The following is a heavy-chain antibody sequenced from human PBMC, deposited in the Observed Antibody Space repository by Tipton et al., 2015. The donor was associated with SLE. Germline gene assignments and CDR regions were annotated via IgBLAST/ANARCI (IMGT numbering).Heavy chain of an antibody. CDR3: AKSWIVAAAGRAFDI. CDR2: ISYDGSNK. Sequence: SLRLSCAASGFTFSSYAMHWVRQAPGKGLEWVAVISYDGSNKYYADSVKGRFTISRDNSKNTLYLQMNSLRAEDTAVYYCAKSWIVAAAGRAFDIWGQGTMVTVSS. D-gene: IGHD6-13*01. V-gene: IGHV3-30*18. J-gene: IGHJ3*02. CDR1: GFTFSSYA.